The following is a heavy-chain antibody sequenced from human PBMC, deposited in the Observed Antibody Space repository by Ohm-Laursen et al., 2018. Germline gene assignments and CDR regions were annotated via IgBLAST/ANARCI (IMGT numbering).Heavy chain of an antibody. D-gene: IGHD4-17*01. J-gene: IGHJ4*02. CDR1: GFTFSSYA. Sequence: SLRLSCAASGFTFSSYAMSWVRQAPGKGLEWVSAISGSGGSTYYADSVKGRFTISRDNSKNTLYLQMNSLRAEDTAVYYCASTTDPHGDYFDYWGQGTLVTVSS. V-gene: IGHV3-23*01. CDR3: ASTTDPHGDYFDY. CDR2: ISGSGGST.